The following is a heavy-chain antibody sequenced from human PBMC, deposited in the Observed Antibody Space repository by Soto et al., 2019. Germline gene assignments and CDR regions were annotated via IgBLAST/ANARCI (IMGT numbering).Heavy chain of an antibody. CDR1: GYTCTSYA. CDR3: ATEKNCSGGSCYHTY. CDR2: INAGNGNT. Sequence: VNRYRKTVGYTCTSYAVHWVRQTPGQRLEWMGWINAGNGNTKYSQKYQGRVTITADKSTSTAHMELSSLRSEDTAVYYCATEKNCSGGSCYHTYWGQGTLVTVSS. V-gene: IGHV1-3*01. J-gene: IGHJ4*02. D-gene: IGHD2-15*01.